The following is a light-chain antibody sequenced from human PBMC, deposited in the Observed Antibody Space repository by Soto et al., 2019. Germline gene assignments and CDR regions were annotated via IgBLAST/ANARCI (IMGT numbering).Light chain of an antibody. CDR1: SSDVGGYNY. V-gene: IGLV2-14*01. Sequence: QSALTQPASVSGSPGQSITISCTGTSSDVGGYNYVSWYQQHPGKAPTLMIYDVSNRPSGVSNRFSGSKSGNTASLTISGLQAEDEADYYCSSYTSSSTLFGFGGGTKLTVL. J-gene: IGLJ3*02. CDR2: DVS. CDR3: SSYTSSSTLFG.